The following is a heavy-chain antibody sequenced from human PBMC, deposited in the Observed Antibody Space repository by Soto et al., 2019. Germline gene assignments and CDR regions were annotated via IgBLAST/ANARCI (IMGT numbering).Heavy chain of an antibody. J-gene: IGHJ3*02. CDR2: IIPIFVTA. V-gene: IGHV1-69*01. Sequence: QVQLVQSGAEVKKPGSSVKVSCNASGGTFSSYAISWVRQAPGQGLEWMGGIIPIFVTANYAQKFQGRVTITADESTSTAYMELSSLRSEDTAVYYCARSEGSGPAPGGGADAFDIWGRGTMVTVSS. D-gene: IGHD3-10*01. CDR3: ARSEGSGPAPGGGADAFDI. CDR1: GGTFSSYA.